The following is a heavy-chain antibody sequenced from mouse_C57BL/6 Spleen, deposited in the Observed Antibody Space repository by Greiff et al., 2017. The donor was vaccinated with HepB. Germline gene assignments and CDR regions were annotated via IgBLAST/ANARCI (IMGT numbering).Heavy chain of an antibody. CDR2: IDPEDGET. CDR3: ARLGITTVVAAPMDY. J-gene: IGHJ4*01. V-gene: IGHV14-2*01. D-gene: IGHD1-1*01. CDR1: GFNIKDYY. Sequence: EVHLVESGAELVKPGASVKLSCTASGFNIKDYYMHWVKQRTEQGLEWIGRIDPEDGETKYAPKFQGKATITADTSSNTAYLQLSSLTSEDTAVYYCARLGITTVVAAPMDYWGQGTSVTVSS.